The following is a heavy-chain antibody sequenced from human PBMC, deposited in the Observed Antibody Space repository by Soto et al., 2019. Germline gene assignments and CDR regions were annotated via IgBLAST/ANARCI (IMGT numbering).Heavy chain of an antibody. CDR1: GGSISSYY. D-gene: IGHD3-22*01. J-gene: IGHJ4*02. Sequence: SETLSLTCTVSGGSISSYYWSWIRQPPGKGLEWIGFIHYSGSTNYNPSLKSRVTISVDTSKNQFSLKLSSVTAADTAVYYCARTSDVYYYDSSFDYWGQGTLVTVSS. CDR3: ARTSDVYYYDSSFDY. CDR2: IHYSGST. V-gene: IGHV4-59*08.